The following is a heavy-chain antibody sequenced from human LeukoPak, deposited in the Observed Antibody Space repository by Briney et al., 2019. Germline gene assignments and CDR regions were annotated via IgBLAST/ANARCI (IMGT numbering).Heavy chain of an antibody. CDR2: INPNSGGT. CDR3: ARASSHYDYVWGSHHTDAPDY. Sequence: ASVKVSCKASGYTFTGYYMHWVRQAPGQGLEWMGWINPNSGGTNYAQKFQGRVTMTRDTSISTAYMELSRLRSDDTAVYYCARASSHYDYVWGSHHTDAPDYWGQGTLVTVSS. J-gene: IGHJ4*02. D-gene: IGHD3-16*02. V-gene: IGHV1-2*02. CDR1: GYTFTGYY.